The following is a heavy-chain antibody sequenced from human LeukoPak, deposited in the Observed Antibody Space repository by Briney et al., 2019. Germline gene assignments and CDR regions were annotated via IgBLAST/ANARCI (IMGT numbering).Heavy chain of an antibody. CDR1: GFTFSSYG. CDR2: IRYDGSNK. V-gene: IGHV3-30*02. Sequence: PGGSLRLSCAASGFTFSSYGMHWVRQAPGKGLEWVAFIRYDGSNKYYADSVKGRFTISRDNSKNTLYLQMNSLRAEGTAVYYCARPMTTVTPMDYWGQGTLVTVSS. CDR3: ARPMTTVTPMDY. J-gene: IGHJ4*02. D-gene: IGHD4-17*01.